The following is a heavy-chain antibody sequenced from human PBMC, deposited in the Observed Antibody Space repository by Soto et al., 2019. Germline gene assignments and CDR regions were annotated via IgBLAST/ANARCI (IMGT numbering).Heavy chain of an antibody. Sequence: SETLSLTCTVSGGSISSYHWSWIRQSAGKGLEWIGRIYTSGNTHYNPSLKSRVTVSIDTSKNQFFLTVNSVTAADPAVYYCASERRANWDYEAYWDQGTPVTASS. CDR2: IYTSGNT. CDR3: ASERRANWDYEAY. V-gene: IGHV4-4*07. CDR1: GGSISSYH. J-gene: IGHJ4*02. D-gene: IGHD1-7*01.